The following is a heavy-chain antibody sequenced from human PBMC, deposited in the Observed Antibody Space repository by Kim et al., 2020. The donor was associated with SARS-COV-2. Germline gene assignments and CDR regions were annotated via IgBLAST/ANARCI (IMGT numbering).Heavy chain of an antibody. J-gene: IGHJ5*02. CDR2: INHSGST. D-gene: IGHD3-10*01. V-gene: IGHV4-34*01. CDR1: GVSFSGYY. Sequence: SETLSLTCAVYGVSFSGYYLSWIRQPPGKGLEWIGDINHSGSTNYNPSLKSRVTISVDTSKNQFSLKLSSVTAADTAVYYCAVGTYGSGSYYKWGVWFDPWGQGTLVTVSS. CDR3: AVGTYGSGSYYKWGVWFDP.